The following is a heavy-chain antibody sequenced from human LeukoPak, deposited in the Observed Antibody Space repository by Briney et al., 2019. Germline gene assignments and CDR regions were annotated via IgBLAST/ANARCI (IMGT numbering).Heavy chain of an antibody. J-gene: IGHJ4*02. CDR1: GFTFDDYA. Sequence: GGSLRLSCAASGFTFDDYAMHWVRQAPGKGLEWVSGISWNSGSIGYADSVKGRFTISRDNAKNSLYLQMNSLKTEDTAVYYCIQGYGYWGQGTLVTVSS. CDR2: ISWNSGSI. CDR3: IQGYGY. D-gene: IGHD4-17*01. V-gene: IGHV3-9*01.